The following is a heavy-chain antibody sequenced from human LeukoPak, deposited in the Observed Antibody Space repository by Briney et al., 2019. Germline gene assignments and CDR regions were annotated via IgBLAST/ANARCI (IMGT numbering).Heavy chain of an antibody. CDR2: ISDNGGGT. V-gene: IGHV3-23*01. CDR1: GFIFRNYA. D-gene: IGHD4/OR15-4a*01. Sequence: GGSLRLSRVASGFIFRNYAMSWVRQAPGEGLEWVSGISDNGGGTYYADSLKGRFTISRDNSKNMLYLQMNSLRAEDTAVYYCAKESGALGAPLYDYWGRGILVTASS. CDR3: AKESGALGAPLYDY. J-gene: IGHJ4*02.